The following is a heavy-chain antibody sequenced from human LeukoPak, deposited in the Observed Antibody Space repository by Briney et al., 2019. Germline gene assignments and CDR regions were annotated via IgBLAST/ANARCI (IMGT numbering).Heavy chain of an antibody. D-gene: IGHD3-10*01. Sequence: GGSLRLSCAASGFTFSSYGMHWVRQAPGKGLEWVAFIRYDGSNKYYADSVKGRFTISRDNSKNTLYLQMNSLRAEDTAVYYCARTHPNYYGSGVLNYFDYWGQGTLVTVSS. V-gene: IGHV3-30*02. CDR3: ARTHPNYYGSGVLNYFDY. CDR1: GFTFSSYG. CDR2: IRYDGSNK. J-gene: IGHJ4*02.